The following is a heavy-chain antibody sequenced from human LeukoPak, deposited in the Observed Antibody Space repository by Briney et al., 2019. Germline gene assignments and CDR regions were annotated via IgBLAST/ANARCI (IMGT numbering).Heavy chain of an antibody. D-gene: IGHD3-16*01. V-gene: IGHV3-33*06. CDR3: AKDLLALNYDYVWGSYLSGH. J-gene: IGHJ4*02. CDR1: GFIFSSYG. CDR2: IWYDGSND. Sequence: SGGSLRLSCAASGFIFSSYGMHWVRQAPGKGLEWVAVIWYDGSNDNYADSVKGRFTISRDNSKNTLYLQMNSLRAEDTAVYYCAKDLLALNYDYVWGSYLSGHWGQGALVTVSS.